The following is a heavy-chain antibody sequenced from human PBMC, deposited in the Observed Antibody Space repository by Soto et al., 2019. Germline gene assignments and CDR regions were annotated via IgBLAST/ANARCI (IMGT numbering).Heavy chain of an antibody. CDR3: AKGSGGYDAHLGDY. Sequence: EVQLLESGGGLVQPGGSLRLSCQASAFTFSSYAMSWVRQAPGKGLEWVSGISGGGDYTYYADSVKGRFTISRDNSKNTLYLQMNSLRAEDTAVYYCAKGSGGYDAHLGDYWGQGTLVTVSS. D-gene: IGHD5-12*01. CDR1: AFTFSSYA. CDR2: ISGGGDYT. J-gene: IGHJ4*02. V-gene: IGHV3-23*01.